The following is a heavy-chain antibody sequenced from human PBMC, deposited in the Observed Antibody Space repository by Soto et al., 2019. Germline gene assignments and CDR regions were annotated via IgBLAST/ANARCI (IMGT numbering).Heavy chain of an antibody. CDR3: AHRLCDSSCYWDVGFFDY. D-gene: IGHD2-15*01. Sequence: QITLTESGPTLVKPTQTLTLTCTFSGFSLSTSGVGVGWIRQPPGKALECLALIYWDDDKRYSPSLRSRLSVTKXTXXXQXLLTMTNMDPVDTGTYYCAHRLCDSSCYWDVGFFDYWGQGALVTVSS. CDR1: GFSLSTSGVG. J-gene: IGHJ4*02. CDR2: IYWDDDK. V-gene: IGHV2-5*02.